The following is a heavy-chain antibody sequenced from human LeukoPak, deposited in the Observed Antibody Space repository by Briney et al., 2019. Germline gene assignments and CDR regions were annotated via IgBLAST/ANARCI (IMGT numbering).Heavy chain of an antibody. CDR1: GDSISSSSFY. CDR3: ARRRIAATVDH. V-gene: IGHV4-39*01. J-gene: IGHJ4*02. CDR2: IYYSGPT. D-gene: IGHD6-25*01. Sequence: SDTLSLTCTVSGDSISSSSFYWAWVRQPPGKGLEWIGSIYYSGPTFYNPSLKSRVAISVDTSKNQFSLRLSSVTAADTAVYFCARRRIAATVDHWGQGTLVTVSS.